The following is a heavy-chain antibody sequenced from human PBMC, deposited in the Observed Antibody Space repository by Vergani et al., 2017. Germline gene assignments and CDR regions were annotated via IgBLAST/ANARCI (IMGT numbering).Heavy chain of an antibody. Sequence: VQLVQSGGGVVQPGRSLRLSCAASGFTFSSYAMSWVRQAPGKGLEWVSAISGSGGSTYYADSVKGRFTISRDNSKNTLYLQMNSLRAEDTAVYYCAKIGTMIVVVWEVPDFDYWGQGTLVTVSS. V-gene: IGHV3-23*04. J-gene: IGHJ4*02. CDR3: AKIGTMIVVVWEVPDFDY. CDR1: GFTFSSYA. D-gene: IGHD3-22*01. CDR2: ISGSGGST.